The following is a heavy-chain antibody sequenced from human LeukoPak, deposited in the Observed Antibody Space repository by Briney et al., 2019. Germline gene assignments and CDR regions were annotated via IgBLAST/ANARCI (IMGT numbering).Heavy chain of an antibody. CDR3: ARATHTVTTGLDY. J-gene: IGHJ4*02. V-gene: IGHV6-1*01. CDR1: GDSVSSNSAA. Sequence: SHTLSLTCAISGDSVSSNSAAWTWIRQSPSRGLEWLGRTYYRSKWYNDYAVSVKSRITISPDTSKNQFSLQLNSVTPEDTAVYYCARATHTVTTGLDYWGQGTLVTVSS. CDR2: TYYRSKWYN. D-gene: IGHD4-17*01.